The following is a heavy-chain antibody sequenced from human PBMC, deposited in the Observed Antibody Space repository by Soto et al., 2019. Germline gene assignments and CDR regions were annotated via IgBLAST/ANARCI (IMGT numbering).Heavy chain of an antibody. CDR2: ISYSGST. D-gene: IGHD1-26*01. CDR1: GGSFSTYY. CDR3: ARMRDVGSSPRYWAFDI. Sequence: SETLSLTCTVSGGSFSTYYWSWIRQPPEKGLEWIAYISYSGSTNYNPSLKSRVTISVDTSKNQFSRNLNSVTAADTAVYYCARMRDVGSSPRYWAFDIWGQGTMVTVSS. V-gene: IGHV4-59*08. J-gene: IGHJ3*02.